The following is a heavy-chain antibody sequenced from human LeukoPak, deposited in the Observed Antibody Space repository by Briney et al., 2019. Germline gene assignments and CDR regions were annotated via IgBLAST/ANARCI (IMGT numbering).Heavy chain of an antibody. CDR3: ARDFDVYYYYGMDV. V-gene: IGHV4-31*03. CDR1: GGSISSGGYY. J-gene: IGHJ6*02. D-gene: IGHD3-9*01. CDR2: IYYSGST. Sequence: PSQTLSLTCTVSGGSISSGGYYWSWIRQHPGKGLEWIGYIYYSGSTNYNPSLKSRVTMSVDTSKNQFSLKLSSVTAADTAVYYCARDFDVYYYYGMDVWGQGTTVTVSS.